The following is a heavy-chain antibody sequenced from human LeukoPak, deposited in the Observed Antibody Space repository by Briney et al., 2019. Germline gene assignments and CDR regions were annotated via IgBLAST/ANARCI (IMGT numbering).Heavy chain of an antibody. D-gene: IGHD6-6*01. V-gene: IGHV1-18*01. CDR1: GYTFTSYG. CDR3: ARGVLNGSSSGHYYYYYMDV. CDR2: ISAYNGNT. Sequence: ASVKVSCKASGYTFTSYGISWVRQAPGQGLEWMGWISAYNGNTNYAQKLQGRVTMTTDTSTSTAYMELRSLRSDDTAVYYCARGVLNGSSSGHYYYYYMDVWGKGTTVTVSS. J-gene: IGHJ6*03.